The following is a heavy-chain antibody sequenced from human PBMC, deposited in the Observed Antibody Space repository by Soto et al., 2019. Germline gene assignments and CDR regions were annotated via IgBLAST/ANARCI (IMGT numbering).Heavy chain of an antibody. CDR3: ARDPQKVYFYYHGMDV. CDR1: GFTFSSYW. V-gene: IGHV3-7*05. J-gene: IGHJ6*02. Sequence: GGSLRLSCAASGFTFSSYWMSWVRQAPGKGLEWVANIKQDGSEKYYVDSVKGRFTISRDNAKNSLYLQMNSLRAEDTAVYYCARDPQKVYFYYHGMDVWGQGTTVTVSS. CDR2: IKQDGSEK.